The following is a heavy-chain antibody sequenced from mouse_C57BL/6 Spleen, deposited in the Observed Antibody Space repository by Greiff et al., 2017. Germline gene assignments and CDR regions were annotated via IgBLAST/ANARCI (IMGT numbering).Heavy chain of an antibody. V-gene: IGHV10-1*01. CDR3: VRDYYGSSGYFDV. CDR2: IRSKSNNYAT. Sequence: GGGLVQPKGSLKLSCAASGFSFNTYAMNWVRQAPGKGLEWVARIRSKSNNYATYYADSVKDRFTISRDDSESMLYLQMNNLKTEDTAMYYCVRDYYGSSGYFDVWGTGTTVTVSS. D-gene: IGHD1-1*01. CDR1: GFSFNTYA. J-gene: IGHJ1*03.